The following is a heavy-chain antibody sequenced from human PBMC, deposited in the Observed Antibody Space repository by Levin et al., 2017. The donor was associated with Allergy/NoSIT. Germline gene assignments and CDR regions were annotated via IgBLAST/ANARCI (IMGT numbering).Heavy chain of an antibody. Sequence: SETLSLTCTVSGGSISSGGYYWSWIRQHPGTGLEWIGYIFYSGSTYYNPSLKSRVTISVDTSKNQFSLKLSSVTAADTAVYYCERAPNVNWNYRWFDPWGQGTLVTVSS. CDR2: IFYSGST. J-gene: IGHJ5*02. V-gene: IGHV4-31*03. CDR3: ERAPNVNWNYRWFDP. D-gene: IGHD1-7*01. CDR1: GGSISSGGYY.